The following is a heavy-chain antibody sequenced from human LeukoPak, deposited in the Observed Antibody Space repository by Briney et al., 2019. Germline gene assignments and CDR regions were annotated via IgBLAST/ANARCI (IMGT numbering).Heavy chain of an antibody. Sequence: GSSVKVSCKASGGAFSSYSISWVRQAPGQGLEWIGGIIPIFGTANYAQKFQGRVTITADASTSTAYMELSSLRSEDTAVYYCARVSRTTMVRGVITFDFWGQGTLVTVSS. CDR2: IIPIFGTA. CDR3: ARVSRTTMVRGVITFDF. J-gene: IGHJ4*02. CDR1: GGAFSSYS. V-gene: IGHV1-69*01. D-gene: IGHD3-10*01.